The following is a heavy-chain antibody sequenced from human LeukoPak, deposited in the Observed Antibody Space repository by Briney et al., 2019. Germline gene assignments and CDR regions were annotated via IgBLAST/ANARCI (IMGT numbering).Heavy chain of an antibody. CDR1: GYTFTNYD. CDR2: MNPNSGNT. Sequence: VASAKLSCKSSGYTFTNYDINWVRLATGQGLEWMGWMNPNSGNTGYAQKFQGRVTITRNTSISTAYMELSSLRSEDTAVYYCARASMTPDYYYMDVWGKGTTVTVSS. CDR3: ARASMTPDYYYMDV. D-gene: IGHD2-15*01. J-gene: IGHJ6*03. V-gene: IGHV1-8*01.